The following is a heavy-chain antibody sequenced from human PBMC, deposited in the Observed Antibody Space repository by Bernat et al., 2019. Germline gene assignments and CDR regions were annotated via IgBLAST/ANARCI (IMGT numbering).Heavy chain of an antibody. V-gene: IGHV3-7*03. Sequence: EVQLVESGGGLVQPGGSLRLSCAASGFTFSSYWMSWVRQAPGKGLEWVANIKQDGSEKYYVDSVKGRFTISRDNAKNSLYLQMNSLRAEDTAVYYCARVVISVSYYYYGMDVWGQGTTVTVSS. CDR2: IKQDGSEK. J-gene: IGHJ6*02. CDR1: GFTFSSYW. D-gene: IGHD3-22*01. CDR3: ARVVISVSYYYYGMDV.